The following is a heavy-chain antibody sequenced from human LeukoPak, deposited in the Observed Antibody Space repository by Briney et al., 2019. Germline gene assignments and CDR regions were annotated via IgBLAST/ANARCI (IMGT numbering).Heavy chain of an antibody. D-gene: IGHD1-20*01. Sequence: GRSLRLSCAASGFTFSSYAMHWVRQAPGKGLEWVAVISYDGSNKYYADSVKGRFTISRDNSKNTLYLQMNSLRAEGTAVYYCAKKMSITAASQVDYWGQGTLVTVSS. V-gene: IGHV3-30-3*02. CDR3: AKKMSITAASQVDY. CDR1: GFTFSSYA. CDR2: ISYDGSNK. J-gene: IGHJ4*02.